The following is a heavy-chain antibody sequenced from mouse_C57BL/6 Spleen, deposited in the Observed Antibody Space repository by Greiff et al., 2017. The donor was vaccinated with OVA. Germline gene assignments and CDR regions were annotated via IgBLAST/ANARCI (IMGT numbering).Heavy chain of an antibody. CDR1: GYTFTSYW. Sequence: VQLQQPGAELVKPGASVKLSCKASGYTFTSYWMQWVKQRPGKGLEWIGEIDPSDSYTNYNHKLKGNATLTVDTYSSTAYMQLSSLTSEDSAVYYCARGPNYKYAMDYWGQGTSVTVSS. D-gene: IGHD2-12*01. CDR3: ARGPNYKYAMDY. CDR2: IDPSDSYT. J-gene: IGHJ4*01. V-gene: IGHV1-50*01.